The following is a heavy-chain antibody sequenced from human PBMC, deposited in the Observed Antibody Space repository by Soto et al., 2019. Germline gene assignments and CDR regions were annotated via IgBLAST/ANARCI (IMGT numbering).Heavy chain of an antibody. V-gene: IGHV4-31*03. CDR2: ISYGGST. D-gene: IGHD5-18*01. CDR1: GGSINSGGYC. CDR3: SRGILV. Sequence: QVQLQESGPGLVKPSQTLSLTCTVSGGSINSGGYCWSWIRQHPGKGLDWIGCISYGGSTSYNPSLKSRVTMSVDTSKNQFSLKLTSVTAADTAVDYCSRGILVWGQGALITVSS. J-gene: IGHJ4*02.